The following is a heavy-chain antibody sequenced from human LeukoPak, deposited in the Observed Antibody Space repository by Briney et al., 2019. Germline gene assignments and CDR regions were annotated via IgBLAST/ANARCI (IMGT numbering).Heavy chain of an antibody. CDR1: GGTFSSYA. V-gene: IGHV1-69*05. CDR3: ARGGERFLEWLFDY. D-gene: IGHD3-3*01. Sequence: SVKASCKASGGTFSSYAISWVRQAPGQGLEGMGGIIPIFGTANYEQKFQGRVTITTDESTSTAYMELSSLRSEDTAVYYCARGGERFLEWLFDYWGQGTLVTVSS. CDR2: IIPIFGTA. J-gene: IGHJ4*02.